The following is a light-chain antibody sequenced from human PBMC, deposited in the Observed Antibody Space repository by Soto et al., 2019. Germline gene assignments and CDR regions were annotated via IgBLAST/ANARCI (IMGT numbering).Light chain of an antibody. Sequence: DIQMTQSPSSLSASVGDRVTITCRASQSISGYLNWYQQKPGKAPKLLMYAASSLQSGVPSRFSGSGSGTDFTLTISSLQPEDVATYYCQQSYSTPRTFGQGTKLEIK. V-gene: IGKV1-39*01. CDR2: AAS. CDR1: QSISGY. CDR3: QQSYSTPRT. J-gene: IGKJ2*01.